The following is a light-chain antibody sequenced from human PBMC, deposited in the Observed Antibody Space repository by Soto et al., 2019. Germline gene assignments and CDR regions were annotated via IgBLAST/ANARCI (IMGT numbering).Light chain of an antibody. Sequence: QSVLTQPTSVSGAPGQRVTISCTGSSSNIGAHYDVHWYQQLPGTAPKLLVYGNSNRPSGVPDRFSGSKSGTSASLAITGLQAEDEADYYCQSYDSSLVNSVFGGGTQLTVL. V-gene: IGLV1-40*01. J-gene: IGLJ7*01. CDR1: SSNIGAHYD. CDR3: QSYDSSLVNSV. CDR2: GNS.